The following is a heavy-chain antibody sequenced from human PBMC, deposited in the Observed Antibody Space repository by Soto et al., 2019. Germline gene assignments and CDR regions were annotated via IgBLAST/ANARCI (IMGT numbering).Heavy chain of an antibody. CDR3: AKAEEITMIAGFDP. Sequence: EVQLLEAGGGLVQPGGSLRLSCAASGFTFSSYAMSWVRQAPGKGLEWVSAISGGGGSTYYADSVKGRFTISRDNSKNTLYLQMNSLRAEDTAVYYCAKAEEITMIAGFDPWGQGTLVTVSS. D-gene: IGHD3-22*01. CDR1: GFTFSSYA. J-gene: IGHJ5*02. V-gene: IGHV3-23*01. CDR2: ISGGGGST.